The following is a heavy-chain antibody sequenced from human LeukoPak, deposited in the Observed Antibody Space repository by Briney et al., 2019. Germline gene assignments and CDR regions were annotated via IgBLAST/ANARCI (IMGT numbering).Heavy chain of an antibody. CDR3: HLVYLAAAVRGAFDI. CDR1: GYTFTSYG. CDR2: ISAYNGNT. Sequence: GASVKVSCKASGYTFTSYGISWVRQAPGQGLEWMGWISAYNGNTNYAQKLQGRVTMTTDTSTSTAYMELRSLRSDDTAVYYCHLVYLAAAVRGAFDIWGQGTMVTVSS. D-gene: IGHD6-13*01. J-gene: IGHJ3*02. V-gene: IGHV1-18*01.